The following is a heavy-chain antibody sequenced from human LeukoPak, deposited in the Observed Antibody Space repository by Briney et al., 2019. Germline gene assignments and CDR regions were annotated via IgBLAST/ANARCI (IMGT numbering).Heavy chain of an antibody. CDR1: GYTFTAYY. D-gene: IGHD2-2*01. Sequence: ASVKVSCKASGYTFTAYYIHWVRQAPGQGLEWMEWISPNSGGTDYAQKFKGRVTMTRDTSISTTYVELSSLTSDDTAVYYCARRPIVGVPAPIDYWGQGNLVTVSS. CDR3: ARRPIVGVPAPIDY. CDR2: ISPNSGGT. V-gene: IGHV1-2*02. J-gene: IGHJ4*02.